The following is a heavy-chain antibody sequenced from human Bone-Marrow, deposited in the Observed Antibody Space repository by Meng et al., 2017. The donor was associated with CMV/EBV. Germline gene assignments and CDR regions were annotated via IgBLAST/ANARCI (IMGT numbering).Heavy chain of an antibody. CDR1: GGTFSSYA. V-gene: IGHV1-69*05. CDR3: AREVASVTIFVAFDP. D-gene: IGHD3-3*01. CDR2: IIPIFGTA. Sequence: SVKVSFKASGGTFSSYAISWVRQAPGQGLEWMGGIIPIFGTANYAQKFQGRVTITTDESTSTAYMELSSLRSEDTAVYYCAREVASVTIFVAFDPWGQGTLVTFSS. J-gene: IGHJ5*02.